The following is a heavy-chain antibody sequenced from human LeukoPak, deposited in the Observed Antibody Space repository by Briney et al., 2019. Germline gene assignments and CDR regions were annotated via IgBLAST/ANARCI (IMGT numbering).Heavy chain of an antibody. CDR2: IGASGGST. Sequence: GASLRLSCVVSGFTFSSYAMSWVRQAPGKGLEWVSTIGASGGSTYYADSVKGRFTISRDNAKNELYLQMNSLRAEDTAVYYCAKHLEMAVRTYSFDYWGQGTLVTVSS. CDR3: AKHLEMAVRTYSFDY. CDR1: GFTFSSYA. J-gene: IGHJ4*02. V-gene: IGHV3-23*01. D-gene: IGHD5-24*01.